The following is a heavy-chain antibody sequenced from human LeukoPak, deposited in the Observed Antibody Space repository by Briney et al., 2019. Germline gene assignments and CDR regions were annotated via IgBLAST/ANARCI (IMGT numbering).Heavy chain of an antibody. CDR2: ISSSSSYI. J-gene: IGHJ4*02. V-gene: IGHV3-21*04. Sequence: PGGSLRLSCAASGFTFSSYSMNWVRQAPGKGLEWVSSISSSSSYIYYADSVKGRFTISRDNAKNTLYLQMKSLRAEDTAVYYCAKVGRFVPSDYWGQGALVTVSS. CDR3: AKVGRFVPSDY. CDR1: GFTFSSYS. D-gene: IGHD2-8*01.